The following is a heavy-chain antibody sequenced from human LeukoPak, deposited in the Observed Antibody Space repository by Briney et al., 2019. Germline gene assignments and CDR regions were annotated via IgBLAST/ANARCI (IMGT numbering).Heavy chain of an antibody. Sequence: SETLSLTCAVFGGSFRDYYWSWVRQSPGKGLEWIGYIYYSGSTYYNPSLKSRVTISVDTSKNQFSLKLSSVTAADTAVYYCARDLGDSPPRYYYYGMDVWGQGTTVTVSS. CDR2: IYYSGST. J-gene: IGHJ6*02. CDR3: ARDLGDSPPRYYYYGMDV. V-gene: IGHV4-34*09. D-gene: IGHD2-21*01. CDR1: GGSFRDYY.